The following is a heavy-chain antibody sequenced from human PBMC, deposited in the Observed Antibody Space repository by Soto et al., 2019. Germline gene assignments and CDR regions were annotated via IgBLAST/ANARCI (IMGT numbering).Heavy chain of an antibody. CDR1: GYTFTSYA. CDR3: ARDPGKGVVVVAATPDYYYYMDV. J-gene: IGHJ6*03. V-gene: IGHV1-3*01. Sequence: GASVKVSCKASGYTFTSYAMHWVRQAPGQRLEWMGWINAGNGNTKYSQKFQGRVTITRDTSASTAYMELSSLRSEDTAVYYCARDPGKGVVVVAATPDYYYYMDVWGKGTTVTVSS. D-gene: IGHD2-15*01. CDR2: INAGNGNT.